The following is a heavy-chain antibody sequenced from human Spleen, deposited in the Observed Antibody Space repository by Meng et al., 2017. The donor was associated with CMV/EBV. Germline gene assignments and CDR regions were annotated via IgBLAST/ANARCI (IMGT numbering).Heavy chain of an antibody. Sequence: SETLSLTCTVSGGSISSSSYYWGWIRQPPGKGLEWIGSIYYSGSTYYNPSLKSRVTISVDTSKNQFSLKLSSVTAADTAVYYCARDRSDYGGNSGGPPPGMDVWGQGTTVTVSS. J-gene: IGHJ6*02. CDR1: GGSISSSSYY. D-gene: IGHD4-23*01. V-gene: IGHV4-39*07. CDR3: ARDRSDYGGNSGGPPPGMDV. CDR2: IYYSGST.